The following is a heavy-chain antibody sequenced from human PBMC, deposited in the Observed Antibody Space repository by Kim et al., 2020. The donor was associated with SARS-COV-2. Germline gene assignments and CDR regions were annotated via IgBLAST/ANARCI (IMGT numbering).Heavy chain of an antibody. CDR2: ISWNSGSI. V-gene: IGHV3-9*01. CDR1: GFTFDDYA. J-gene: IGHJ5*02. CDR3: AKDIQSSSWYMRGRWFDP. D-gene: IGHD6-13*01. Sequence: GGSLRLSCAASGFTFDDYAMHWVRQAPGKGLEWVSGISWNSGSIGYADSVKGRFTISRDNAKNSLYLQMNSLRAEDTALYYCAKDIQSSSWYMRGRWFDPWGQGTLVTVSS.